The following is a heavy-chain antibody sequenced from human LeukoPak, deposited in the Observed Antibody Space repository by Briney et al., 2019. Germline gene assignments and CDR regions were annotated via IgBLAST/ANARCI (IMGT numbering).Heavy chain of an antibody. V-gene: IGHV4-61*01. J-gene: IGHJ6*02. CDR2: ISDSGGS. D-gene: IGHD3-16*01. CDR1: GGSVSSGISY. Sequence: SETLSLTCSVSGGSVSSGISYWSWIRQPPGEGLEWIAYISDSGGSDYNPSLKSRVTISVDKSKNQFSLKLSSVTAADTAVYYCARVEGAPDYGMDVWGQGTTVTVSS. CDR3: ARVEGAPDYGMDV.